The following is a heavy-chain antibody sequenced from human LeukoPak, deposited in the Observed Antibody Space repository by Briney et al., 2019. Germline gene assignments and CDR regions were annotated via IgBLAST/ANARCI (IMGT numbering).Heavy chain of an antibody. Sequence: GASVTVSCTASGYTFTSYDINWVRQATGQGLEWMGWMNPNSGNTGYAQRFQGRVTMTRNTSISTAYMELSSLRSEDTAVYYCARGYDFWSGYSWYYGMDVWGQGTTVTVSS. V-gene: IGHV1-8*01. CDR2: MNPNSGNT. J-gene: IGHJ6*02. CDR1: GYTFTSYD. CDR3: ARGYDFWSGYSWYYGMDV. D-gene: IGHD3-3*01.